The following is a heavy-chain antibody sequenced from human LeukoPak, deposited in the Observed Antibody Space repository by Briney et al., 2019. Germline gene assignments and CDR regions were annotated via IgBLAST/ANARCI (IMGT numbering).Heavy chain of an antibody. J-gene: IGHJ4*02. V-gene: IGHV3-9*01. D-gene: IGHD1-1*01. CDR3: ARSTAGFDY. Sequence: PGGSLRLSCAASGFTFDDYAMHWVRQAPGKGLEWVSGISWNSGSIGYADSVKGRFTISRDNAKNSLSLQMSSLRAEDTAVYYCARSTAGFDYWGQGTLVTVSS. CDR1: GFTFDDYA. CDR2: ISWNSGSI.